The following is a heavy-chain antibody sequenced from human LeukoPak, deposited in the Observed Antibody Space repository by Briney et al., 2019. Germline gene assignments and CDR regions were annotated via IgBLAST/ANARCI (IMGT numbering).Heavy chain of an antibody. Sequence: GGSLRLSCAASGFTFSDYYMSWIRQAPGKGLEWVSYISSSGSTIYYADSVKGRFTISRDNAKNSLYLQMNSLRAEDTAVYYCARGYDSSGYYYRAADYWGQGTLVTVSS. J-gene: IGHJ4*02. V-gene: IGHV3-11*04. CDR3: ARGYDSSGYYYRAADY. CDR2: ISSSGSTI. CDR1: GFTFSDYY. D-gene: IGHD3-22*01.